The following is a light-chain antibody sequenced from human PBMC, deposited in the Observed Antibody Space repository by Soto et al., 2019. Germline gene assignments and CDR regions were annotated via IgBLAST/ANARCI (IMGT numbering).Light chain of an antibody. CDR3: QQYNNWWT. J-gene: IGKJ1*01. V-gene: IGKV1-39*01. CDR1: QSISSY. CDR2: AAS. Sequence: DIQMTQSPSSLSASVGDRVTITCRASQSISSYLNWYQQKPGKAPKLLIYAASSLQSGVPSRFSGSGSGTEFTLTTSSLQSEDFAVYYCQQYNNWWTFGQGTKVDIK.